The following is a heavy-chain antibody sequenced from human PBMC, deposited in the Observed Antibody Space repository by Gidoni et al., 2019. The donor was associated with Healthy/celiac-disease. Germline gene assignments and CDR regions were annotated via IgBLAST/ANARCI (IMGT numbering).Heavy chain of an antibody. CDR1: GFTFDDYA. V-gene: IGHV3-9*01. J-gene: IGHJ4*02. CDR3: AKGGLGGWSHFDY. D-gene: IGHD6-19*01. CDR2: ISGNSGSI. Sequence: EVQLVESGGGLVQPGRSLRLSCSASGFTFDDYAMHWVRQAPGKGLEWVSGISGNSGSIGYADSVKGRFTISRDNAKNSLYLQMNSLRAEDTALYHCAKGGLGGWSHFDYWGQGTLVTGSS.